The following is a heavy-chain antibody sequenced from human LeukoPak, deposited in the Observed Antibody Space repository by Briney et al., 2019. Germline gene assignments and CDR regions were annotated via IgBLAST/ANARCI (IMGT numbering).Heavy chain of an antibody. CDR2: ISYDGSNK. J-gene: IGHJ6*02. CDR1: GFTFSSYA. V-gene: IGHV3-30-3*01. D-gene: IGHD1-1*01. CDR3: ARDPGRWNDLMAGMDV. Sequence: HPGGSLRLSCAASGFTFSSYAMTWVRQAPGKGLEWVAVISYDGSNKYYADSVKGRFTISRDNSKNTLYLQMNSLRAEDTAVYYCARDPGRWNDLMAGMDVWGQGTTVTVSS.